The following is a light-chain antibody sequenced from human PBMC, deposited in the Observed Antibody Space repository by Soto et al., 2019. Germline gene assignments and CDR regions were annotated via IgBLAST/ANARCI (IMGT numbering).Light chain of an antibody. CDR2: AAS. CDR1: QGINSF. CDR3: KHPLT. J-gene: IGKJ1*01. V-gene: IGKV1-9*01. Sequence: DIQLTQSPSFLSASVGDRVTITCRASQGINSFLAWHQQKPGKAPKLLIYAASTLQSGVPSRFSGSGSGTEFTLTISSLHPEDFATYYCKHPLTFGQGTQVEIK.